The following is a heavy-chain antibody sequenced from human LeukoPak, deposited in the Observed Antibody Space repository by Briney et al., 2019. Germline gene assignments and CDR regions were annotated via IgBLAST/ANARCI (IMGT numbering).Heavy chain of an antibody. CDR3: ARDRADSYDVLTGDYEFDY. D-gene: IGHD3-9*01. V-gene: IGHV3-21*01. J-gene: IGHJ4*02. CDR2: ISTSSSYI. Sequence: GGSLRLSCAASGFTSSSYSMNWVRQAPGKGLEWVSYISTSSSYIYYSDSVKGRFTISRDNAKNSLYLQMNSLRAEDTAVYYCARDRADSYDVLTGDYEFDYWGQGTLVTVSS. CDR1: GFTSSSYS.